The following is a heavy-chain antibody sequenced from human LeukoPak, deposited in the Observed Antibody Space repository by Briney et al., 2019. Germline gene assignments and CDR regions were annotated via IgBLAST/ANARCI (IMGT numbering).Heavy chain of an antibody. CDR3: ARAYSERYGLGYYYMDV. J-gene: IGHJ6*03. CDR1: GFTFSSYS. Sequence: GRSLRLSCAASGFTFSSYSMNWVRQAPGKGLEWVSSISSSSSYIYYADSVKGRFTISRDNAKKSVSLQMNSLRAEDTAVYYCARAYSERYGLGYYYMDVWGKGTTVTISS. CDR2: ISSSSSYI. V-gene: IGHV3-21*01. D-gene: IGHD1-26*01.